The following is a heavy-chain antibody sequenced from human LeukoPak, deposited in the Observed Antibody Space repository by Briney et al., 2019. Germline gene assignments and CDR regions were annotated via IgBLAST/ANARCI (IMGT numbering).Heavy chain of an antibody. V-gene: IGHV3-30*18. Sequence: GGSLTLSCAASGFMFSSSGIHWVRQAPGKGLVWVAGISYDGSEKYYAESVKGRFTISRDNSKSTVYLQMNSLRIEDTAVYYCAKDLIAVTAPKAYFDFWGQGTLVTVSS. CDR1: GFMFSSSG. D-gene: IGHD6-19*01. CDR3: AKDLIAVTAPKAYFDF. J-gene: IGHJ4*02. CDR2: ISYDGSEK.